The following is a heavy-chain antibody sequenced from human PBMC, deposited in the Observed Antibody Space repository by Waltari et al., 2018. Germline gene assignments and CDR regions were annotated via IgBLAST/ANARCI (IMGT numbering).Heavy chain of an antibody. J-gene: IGHJ6*03. CDR3: ATGFNEGREYFYYMEV. Sequence: QVQLVQSGAEVQKPGSSVKVSCQASGGSFGSSSVNWVRQAPGQGLEWMGRIIPLFDTAAYAQAFQGRVAITADKSTNTVYMQLNYLSSEDTAVYYCATGFNEGREYFYYMEVWGKGTTVTISS. D-gene: IGHD3-9*01. CDR2: IIPLFDTA. CDR1: GGSFGSSS. V-gene: IGHV1-69*13.